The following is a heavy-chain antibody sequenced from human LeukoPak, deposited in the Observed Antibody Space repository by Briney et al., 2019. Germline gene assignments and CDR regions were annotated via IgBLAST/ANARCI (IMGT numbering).Heavy chain of an antibody. CDR1: GFTFSSYE. V-gene: IGHV3-48*03. D-gene: IGHD6-13*01. CDR3: AKGPYSSSWYTTYYFDY. J-gene: IGHJ4*02. Sequence: GGSLRLSCAASGFTFSSYEMNWVRQAPGKGLEWVSYISSSGSTIYYADSVKGRFTISRDNSKNTLYLQMNSLRAEDTAVYYCAKGPYSSSWYTTYYFDYWGQGTLVTVSS. CDR2: ISSSGSTI.